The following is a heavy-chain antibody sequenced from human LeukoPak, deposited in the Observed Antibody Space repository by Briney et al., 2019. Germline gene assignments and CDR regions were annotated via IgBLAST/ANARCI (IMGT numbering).Heavy chain of an antibody. J-gene: IGHJ3*02. D-gene: IGHD3-10*01. CDR2: ISSSRSYI. CDR1: GFTFSSYS. CDR3: ARQRGDASDI. V-gene: IGHV3-21*01. Sequence: GGSLRLSCAASGFTFSSYSMNWVRQAPGKGLEWVSSISSSRSYINYADSVKGRFTISRDNAKNSLYLQMNSLRTEDTAMYYCARQRGDASDIWGRGTMVTVSS.